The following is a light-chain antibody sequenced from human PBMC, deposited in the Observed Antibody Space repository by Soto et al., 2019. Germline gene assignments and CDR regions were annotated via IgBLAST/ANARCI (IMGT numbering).Light chain of an antibody. Sequence: YELTQPPSVSVSPGQTARITCFGDALSKQYVSWYQQKPGQAPVLVIYKDTERPSGIPERFSGSTSGTTVTLTIDGVQAEDEADYFCQSADSSGTYYVFGTGSKLTVL. CDR1: ALSKQY. J-gene: IGLJ1*01. CDR3: QSADSSGTYYV. V-gene: IGLV3-25*03. CDR2: KDT.